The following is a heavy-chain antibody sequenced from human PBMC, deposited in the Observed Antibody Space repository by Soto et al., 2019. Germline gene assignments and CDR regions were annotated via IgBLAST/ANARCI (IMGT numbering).Heavy chain of an antibody. CDR2: ISAYNGNT. CDR3: AREPNYFDY. CDR1: GYTFTSYV. Sequence: ASVKVSCKASGYTFTSYVISWVRQAPGQGLEWMGWISAYNGNTKYAQKLQGRVTMTTDTSTSTADMELRSLRSDDTAVYYCAREPNYFDYWGQGTLVTVSS. J-gene: IGHJ4*02. V-gene: IGHV1-18*01.